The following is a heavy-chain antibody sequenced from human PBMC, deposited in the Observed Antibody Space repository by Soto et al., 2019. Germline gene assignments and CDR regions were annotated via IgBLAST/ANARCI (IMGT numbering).Heavy chain of an antibody. D-gene: IGHD6-25*01. CDR2: INPKTGGT. Sequence: GASVKVSCKASGYTSTNYGMHWVRQAPGQGLEWMGWINPKTGGTNYAQKFQGWATLTRDTSIRTAYMELSRLRSDDTAVYYCARDLRPIAAAGLWFDPWGQGTQVTVSS. CDR1: GYTSTNYG. J-gene: IGHJ5*02. V-gene: IGHV1-2*04. CDR3: ARDLRPIAAAGLWFDP.